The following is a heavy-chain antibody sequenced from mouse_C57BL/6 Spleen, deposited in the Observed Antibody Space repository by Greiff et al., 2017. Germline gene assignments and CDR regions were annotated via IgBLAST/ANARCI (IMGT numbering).Heavy chain of an antibody. CDR2: ISYDGSN. J-gene: IGHJ4*01. CDR3: ARDRGFITTVVAPTPCAMDY. V-gene: IGHV3-6*01. D-gene: IGHD1-1*01. CDR1: GYSITSGYY. Sequence: EVKLEESGPGLVKPSQSLSLTCSVTGYSITSGYYWNWIRQFPGNKLEWMGYISYDGSNNYNPSLKNRISITRDTSKNQFFLKLNSLTTEDTATYYCARDRGFITTVVAPTPCAMDYWGQGTSVTVSS.